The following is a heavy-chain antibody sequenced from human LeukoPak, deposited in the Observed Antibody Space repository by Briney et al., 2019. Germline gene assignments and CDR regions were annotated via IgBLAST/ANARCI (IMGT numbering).Heavy chain of an antibody. Sequence: GASVKVSCKTSGFTFTGYYVHWVRQAPGQGLEWMGWINLNSGATTYAQEFQGRVTMTRDTSISTAYTELSRLRSDDTAVYHCARDAVTVATPYFDFWGQGTLVTVSS. CDR1: GFTFTGYY. D-gene: IGHD4-11*01. J-gene: IGHJ4*02. CDR2: INLNSGAT. CDR3: ARDAVTVATPYFDF. V-gene: IGHV1-2*02.